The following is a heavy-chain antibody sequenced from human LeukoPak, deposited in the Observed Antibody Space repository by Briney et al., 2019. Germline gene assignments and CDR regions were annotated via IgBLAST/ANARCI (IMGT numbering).Heavy chain of an antibody. D-gene: IGHD4-11*01. V-gene: IGHV5-51*01. CDR2: VYPDDSDT. Sequence: GESLNISCKASGYSFTSYWIGWVRQLPGKGLEWMGIVYPDDSDTRYSPSFQGQVTISADKSINTAYLQWSSLEASDTAMYYCARGTVRRRVLDYWGQGTLVTVSS. J-gene: IGHJ4*02. CDR1: GYSFTSYW. CDR3: ARGTVRRRVLDY.